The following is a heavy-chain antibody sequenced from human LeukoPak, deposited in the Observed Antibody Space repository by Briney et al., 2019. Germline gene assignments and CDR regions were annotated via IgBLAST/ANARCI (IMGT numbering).Heavy chain of an antibody. J-gene: IGHJ4*02. V-gene: IGHV5-51*01. D-gene: IGHD5-18*01. CDR3: ARHSDAAMVVDY. CDR2: IYPGDSDT. Sequence: GESLKISCKGSGYSFTNYWIGWVRQMSGKGLEWMGIIYPGDSDTTYSPSFQGQVTIPADKSINTAYLQWSSLKASDTAMYYCARHSDAAMVVDYWGQGTLVTVSS. CDR1: GYSFTNYW.